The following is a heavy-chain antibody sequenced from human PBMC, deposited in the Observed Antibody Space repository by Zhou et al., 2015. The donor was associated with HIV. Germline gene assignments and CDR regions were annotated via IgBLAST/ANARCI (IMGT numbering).Heavy chain of an antibody. CDR2: ISVYNGNT. D-gene: IGHD2-2*02. J-gene: IGHJ2*01. CDR3: ARDHDPPLYQRSRVYFDF. CDR1: GYIFSNFD. Sequence: QVQLVQSGAEVKKPGASVKVSCKASGYIFSNFDITWVRQAPGQGLEWMGWISVYNGNTNYAQKFQGRVTMTTDTSTNTAYMELRSLRSDDTAVYYCARDHDPPLYQRSRVYFDFWGRGTQVTVSS. V-gene: IGHV1-18*01.